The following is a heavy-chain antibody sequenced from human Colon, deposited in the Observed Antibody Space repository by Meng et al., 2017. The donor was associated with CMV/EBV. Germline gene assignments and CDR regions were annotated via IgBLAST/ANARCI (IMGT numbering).Heavy chain of an antibody. J-gene: IGHJ4*02. CDR3: ARAHLGFRFGELGH. D-gene: IGHD3-10*01. Sequence: SETLSLTCTVSGGSISITSYYWAWIRQSPGEGLDWIGSIFYTGDTQYNPSLKSRVSLSVDTSKHQFSLHVTSVTAADTAIYYCARAHLGFRFGELGHWGQGMLVTVSS. CDR2: IFYTGDT. V-gene: IGHV4-39*07. CDR1: GGSISITSYY.